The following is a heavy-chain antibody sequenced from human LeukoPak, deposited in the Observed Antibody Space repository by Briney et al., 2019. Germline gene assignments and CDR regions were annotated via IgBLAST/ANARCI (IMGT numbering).Heavy chain of an antibody. CDR1: GGSISSYY. Sequence: SETLSLTCTVSGGSISSYYWNWIRQLPGKGLEWIGYIYDSGITKYNPSLNSRVTISVDTSRNQFSLKLTSPNHGVTALYYCASRIPASSGGGFDYWGQGTLVTVSS. CDR2: IYDSGIT. CDR3: ASRIPASSGGGFDY. J-gene: IGHJ4*02. V-gene: IGHV4-59*01. D-gene: IGHD6-19*01.